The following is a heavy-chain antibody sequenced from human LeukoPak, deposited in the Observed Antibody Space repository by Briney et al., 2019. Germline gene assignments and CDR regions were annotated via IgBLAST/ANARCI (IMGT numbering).Heavy chain of an antibody. D-gene: IGHD1-1*01. CDR2: INWNGGST. J-gene: IGHJ4*02. Sequence: GGSLRLSCAASGFTFDDYGMSWVRQAPGKGLEWVSGINWNGGSTGYADSVKGRFTTSRDNAKSSLYLQMNSLRAEDTALYYCARVQLGTTDYWGQGTLVTVSS. CDR3: ARVQLGTTDY. CDR1: GFTFDDYG. V-gene: IGHV3-20*04.